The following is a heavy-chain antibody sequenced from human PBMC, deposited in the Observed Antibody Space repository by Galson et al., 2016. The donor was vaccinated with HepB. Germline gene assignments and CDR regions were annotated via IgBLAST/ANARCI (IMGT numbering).Heavy chain of an antibody. J-gene: IGHJ4*02. V-gene: IGHV3-23*01. CDR3: DRCDYDNCLPGWGY. CDR2: ISDSGAGT. Sequence: SLRLSCAASAFTFNSYWMSWVRQAPGKGLEWVSAISDSGAGTYYADSVKGRFTISRDNSKNTLYLQMNSLRDEDTAVYYCDRCDYDNCLPGWGYWGQGTLVTVSS. D-gene: IGHD3-16*01. CDR1: AFTFNSYW.